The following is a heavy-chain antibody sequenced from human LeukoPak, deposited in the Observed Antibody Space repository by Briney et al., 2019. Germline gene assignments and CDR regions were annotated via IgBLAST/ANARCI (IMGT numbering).Heavy chain of an antibody. CDR3: ARDVHGDYGSGWFDP. V-gene: IGHV1-69*05. CDR1: GGTFNNSA. CDR2: IMPLFGTA. D-gene: IGHD4-17*01. J-gene: IGHJ5*02. Sequence: SVKVSCKTSGGTFNNSAISWVRQAPGQGLEWLAGIMPLFGTAGYAQKFQGRVTITKDESTRTVYLELTSLTSDDTAVYYCARDVHGDYGSGWFDPWGQGTLVSVSS.